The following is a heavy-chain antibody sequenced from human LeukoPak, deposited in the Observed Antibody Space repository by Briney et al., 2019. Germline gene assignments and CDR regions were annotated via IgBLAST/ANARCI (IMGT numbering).Heavy chain of an antibody. CDR1: GFTFSSYW. CDR3: ARGRYSSSFYYYYYMDV. Sequence: GGSLRLSCVASGFTFSSYWMNWVRQAPGKGLEWVANIKQDGSEKYYVDSVKGRFTISRDNAKNSLYLQMNSLRAEDTAVYYCARGRYSSSFYYYYYMDVWGKGTTVTVSS. J-gene: IGHJ6*03. D-gene: IGHD6-6*01. V-gene: IGHV3-7*04. CDR2: IKQDGSEK.